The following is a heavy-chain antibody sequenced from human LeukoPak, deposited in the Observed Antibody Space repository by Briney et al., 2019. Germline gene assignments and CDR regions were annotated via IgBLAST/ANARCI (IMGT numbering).Heavy chain of an antibody. CDR3: ATDFSNYDFWSDYLDY. Sequence: GGSLRLSCAASGFTFSSYAMSWVRQAPGKGLEWVSAISGSGGSTYYADSVKGRFTISRDNSKNTLYLQMNSLRAEDTAVYYCATDFSNYDFWSDYLDYWGQGTLVTVSS. CDR2: ISGSGGST. CDR1: GFTFSSYA. D-gene: IGHD3-3*01. V-gene: IGHV3-23*01. J-gene: IGHJ4*02.